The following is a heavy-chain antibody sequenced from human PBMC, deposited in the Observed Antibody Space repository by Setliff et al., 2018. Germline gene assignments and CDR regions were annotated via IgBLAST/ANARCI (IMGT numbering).Heavy chain of an antibody. V-gene: IGHV3-21*01. CDR2: ISSSSSYI. J-gene: IGHJ4*02. Sequence: GGSLRLSCAASGFTFSSYSMNWVRQAPGKGLEWVSSISSSSSYIYYADSVKGRFTISRDNAKNSLFLQMKSLRAEDTAVYYCARAGSVPAARDFDYWGQGTLVTVSS. CDR1: GFTFSSYS. CDR3: ARAGSVPAARDFDY. D-gene: IGHD2-2*01.